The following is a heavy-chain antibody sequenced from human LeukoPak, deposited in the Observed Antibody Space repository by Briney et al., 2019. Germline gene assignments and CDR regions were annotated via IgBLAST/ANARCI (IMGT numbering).Heavy chain of an antibody. Sequence: SETLSLTCAVYGGSFSGYYWSWIRQPPGKGLEWIGEIKHSGSTNYNPSLKSRVTISVDTSKNQFSLKLSSVTAADTAVYYCARAVLYYFDYWGQGTLVTVSS. CDR3: ARAVLYYFDY. CDR1: GGSFSGYY. J-gene: IGHJ4*02. CDR2: IKHSGST. V-gene: IGHV4-34*01.